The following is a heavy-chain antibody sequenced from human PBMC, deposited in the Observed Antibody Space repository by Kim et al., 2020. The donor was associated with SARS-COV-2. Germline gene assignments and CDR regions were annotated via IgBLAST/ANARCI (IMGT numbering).Heavy chain of an antibody. D-gene: IGHD3-10*01. Sequence: GGSLRLFCAASGFTFSSYSMNWVRQAPGKGLEWVSSISSSSSYIYYADSVKGRFTISRDNAKNSLYLQMNSLRAEDTAVYYCARDRGEVYGSGGYYYGMDVWGQGTTGTVSS. CDR2: ISSSSSYI. V-gene: IGHV3-21*04. J-gene: IGHJ6*02. CDR1: GFTFSSYS. CDR3: ARDRGEVYGSGGYYYGMDV.